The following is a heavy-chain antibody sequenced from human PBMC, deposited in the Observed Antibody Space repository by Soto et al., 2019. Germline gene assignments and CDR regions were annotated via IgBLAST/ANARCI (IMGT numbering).Heavy chain of an antibody. D-gene: IGHD6-13*01. CDR3: ARDQGVAAAGITWFDP. Sequence: SETLSLTCKVSGASMNSYQWSWILQPALKGLEWIGHIHSSGSTNYNPSLKSRVTTSVDTSKNQFSLRLMSLTAADTAVYYCARDQGVAAAGITWFDPWGQGSLVTVSS. J-gene: IGHJ5*02. CDR1: GASMNSYQ. CDR2: IHSSGST. V-gene: IGHV4-4*07.